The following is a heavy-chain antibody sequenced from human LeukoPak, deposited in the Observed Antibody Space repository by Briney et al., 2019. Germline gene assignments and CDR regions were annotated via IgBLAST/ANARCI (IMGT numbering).Heavy chain of an antibody. D-gene: IGHD3-16*02. CDR3: AGGLGITFGGVIALNWFDP. Sequence: SETLSLTCTVSGGSISSSSYYWGWIRQPPGKGLEWIGSIYYSGSTYYNPPLKSRVTISVDTSKNQFSLKLSSVTAADTAVYYCAGGLGITFGGVIALNWFDPWGQGTLVTVSS. V-gene: IGHV4-39*01. CDR1: GGSISSSSYY. J-gene: IGHJ5*02. CDR2: IYYSGST.